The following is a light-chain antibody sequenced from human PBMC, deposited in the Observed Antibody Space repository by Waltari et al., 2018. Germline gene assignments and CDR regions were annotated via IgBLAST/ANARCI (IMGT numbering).Light chain of an antibody. CDR2: VNSDGSH. V-gene: IGLV4-69*01. Sequence: QLVPPQSPSASASLAASVKLTCTLCSGLRSNVNQWHQQQPEKGPRSLMKVNSDGSHSKGDEIPDLFSGSSSGAERYLTISSLQSEDEADYYCQTGGHGTWVFGGGTKLTVL. CDR1: SGLRSNV. J-gene: IGLJ3*02. CDR3: QTGGHGTWV.